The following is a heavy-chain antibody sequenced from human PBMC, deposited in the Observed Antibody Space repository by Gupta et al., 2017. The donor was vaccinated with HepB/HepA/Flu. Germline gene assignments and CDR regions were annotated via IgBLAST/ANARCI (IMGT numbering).Heavy chain of an antibody. J-gene: IGHJ6*03. Sequence: QVHLQHWGAGLLKPSETLSLTCAVYGDSFSGGYWSWIRQPPGKGLEWIGEISHSGSTNYNPSLRSRVTISVDTSKNQFSLKLTSVTAADTAIYYCARVHDFGDYGGDYYYMDVWGKGTTVTVSS. CDR1: GDSFSGGY. CDR2: ISHSGST. D-gene: IGHD4-17*01. CDR3: ARVHDFGDYGGDYYYMDV. V-gene: IGHV4-34*02.